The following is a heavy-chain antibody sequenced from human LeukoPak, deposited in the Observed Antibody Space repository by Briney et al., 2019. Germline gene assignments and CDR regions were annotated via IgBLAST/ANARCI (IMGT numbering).Heavy chain of an antibody. CDR1: GFTFDDYA. CDR2: ISWNSGSI. V-gene: IGHV3-9*01. Sequence: GGSLRLSCAASGFTFDDYAMHWVRQAPGKGLEWVSGISWNSGSIDYADSVKGRFTISRDNAKNSLDLQMNSLRAEDTALYYCAKDDSYGGNSNFDCWGQGTLVTVSS. D-gene: IGHD4-23*01. CDR3: AKDDSYGGNSNFDC. J-gene: IGHJ4*02.